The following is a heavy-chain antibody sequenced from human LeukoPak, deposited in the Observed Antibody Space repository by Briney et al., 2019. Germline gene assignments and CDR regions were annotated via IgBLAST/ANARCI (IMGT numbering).Heavy chain of an antibody. V-gene: IGHV4-34*01. CDR1: GGSFSGYY. J-gene: IGHJ6*02. Sequence: TPSETLSLTCTVYGGSFSGYYWSWIRQPPGKGLEWIGEINHSGSTNYNPSLKSRVTISVDTSKNQFSLKLSSVTAADTAVYYCARVGYCSSTSCYPNVYGMDVWGQGTTVTVSS. D-gene: IGHD2-2*01. CDR3: ARVGYCSSTSCYPNVYGMDV. CDR2: INHSGST.